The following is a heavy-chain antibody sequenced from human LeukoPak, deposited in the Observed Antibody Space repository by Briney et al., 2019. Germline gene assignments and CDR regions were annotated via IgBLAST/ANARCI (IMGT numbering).Heavy chain of an antibody. CDR3: ASPRGYYYYGMDV. V-gene: IGHV3-66*01. J-gene: IGHJ6*02. Sequence: GGSLRLSCAASGFTVSSNYMSWVRQAPGKGLEWVSVIYSGGSTYYADSVKGRFTISRDNSKNTLYLQMNSLRAEDTAVYYCASPRGYYYYGMDVWAKGPRSPSP. CDR2: IYSGGST. CDR1: GFTVSSNY.